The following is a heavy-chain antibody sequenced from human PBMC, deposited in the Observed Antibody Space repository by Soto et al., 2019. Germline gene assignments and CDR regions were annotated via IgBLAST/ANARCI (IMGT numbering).Heavy chain of an antibody. Sequence: VSVKVSCKASGYTFTSYDINWVRQAAGQGLEWMGWMNPNSGNTGYAQKFQGRVTMTRNTPINTAYMELSSLRSEDTAVYYCARGAPGGYCSGGSCPFFDYWGQGTLVTVSS. CDR1: GYTFTSYD. CDR3: ARGAPGGYCSGGSCPFFDY. CDR2: MNPNSGNT. V-gene: IGHV1-8*01. D-gene: IGHD2-15*01. J-gene: IGHJ4*02.